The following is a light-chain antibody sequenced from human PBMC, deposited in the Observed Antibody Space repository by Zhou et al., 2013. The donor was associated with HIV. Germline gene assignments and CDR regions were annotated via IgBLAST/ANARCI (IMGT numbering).Light chain of an antibody. CDR1: QTITTY. V-gene: IGKV1-6*01. CDR3: QQYYDYPWT. CDR2: EAS. Sequence: IQMTQSPSSLSASVRDRVTITCRASQTITTYLNWYQQKPGRAPNLLIFEASTLQSGVPSRFSGSGSGTDFTLTISCLQSEDFATYYCQQYYDYPWTFGQGTKVEIK. J-gene: IGKJ1*01.